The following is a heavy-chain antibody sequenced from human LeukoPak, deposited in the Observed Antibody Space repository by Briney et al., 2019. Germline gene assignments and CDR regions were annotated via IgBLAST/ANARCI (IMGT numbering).Heavy chain of an antibody. Sequence: PGGSLRLSCAASGFTFSSYEMNWVRQAPGKGLEWVSYISSSGSTIYYADSVKGRFTISRDNAKNSLYLQMNSLRAEDTAVYYCARISGSYGAFDIWGQGTMVTVSS. CDR1: GFTFSSYE. CDR2: ISSSGSTI. D-gene: IGHD1-26*01. V-gene: IGHV3-48*03. J-gene: IGHJ3*02. CDR3: ARISGSYGAFDI.